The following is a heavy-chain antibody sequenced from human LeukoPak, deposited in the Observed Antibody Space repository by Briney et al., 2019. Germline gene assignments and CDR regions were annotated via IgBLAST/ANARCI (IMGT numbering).Heavy chain of an antibody. V-gene: IGHV3-23*01. J-gene: IGHJ4*02. Sequence: GGSPRLSCAASGFTFSSYAMSWVRLAPGKGREWVSAISGSGGSTYYADSVKGRFTISRDNSKNTLYLQMNSLRAEDTAVYYCAKEGSWYPYYFDYWGQGTLVTVSS. CDR3: AKEGSWYPYYFDY. CDR1: GFTFSSYA. CDR2: ISGSGGST. D-gene: IGHD6-13*01.